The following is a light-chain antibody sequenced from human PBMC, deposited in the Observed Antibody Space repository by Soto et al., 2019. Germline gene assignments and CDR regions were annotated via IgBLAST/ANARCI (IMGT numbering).Light chain of an antibody. V-gene: IGKV1-9*01. CDR2: AAS. CDR1: QGISSY. Sequence: IQLTQSPSSLSASVGDRVTITCRASQGISSYLAWYQQKPGKAPKLLIHAASTLQSGVPSRFSGSGSGTDFTLTISSLQPEDFATYYCQQLNSYPHTFGGGTKVEIK. CDR3: QQLNSYPHT. J-gene: IGKJ4*01.